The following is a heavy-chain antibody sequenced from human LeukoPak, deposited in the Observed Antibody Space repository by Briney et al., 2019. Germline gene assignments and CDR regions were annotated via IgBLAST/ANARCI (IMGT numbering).Heavy chain of an antibody. CDR2: IYYSGST. D-gene: IGHD2-15*01. V-gene: IGHV4-39*07. CDR3: ARGVVVAATPVSPPFFDY. Sequence: PSETLSLTCTVSGGSISSSSYYWGWIRQPPGKGLEWIGSIYYSGSTYYNPSLKSRVTISVDTSKNQFSLKLSSVTDADTAVYYCARGVVVAATPVSPPFFDYWGQGTLVTVSS. J-gene: IGHJ4*02. CDR1: GGSISSSSYY.